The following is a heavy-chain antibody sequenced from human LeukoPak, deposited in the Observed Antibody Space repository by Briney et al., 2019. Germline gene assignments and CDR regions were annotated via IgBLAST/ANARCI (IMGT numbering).Heavy chain of an antibody. D-gene: IGHD2-21*01. Sequence: ASVKVSCKASGYIFTCYYMHWVRQAPGQGLEWMGSINPNSGGTNYAQKFQGRVTMTRDTSISTAYMELSRLRSDDTAVYYCARDLGFDSNWFDPWGHGTLVTVSS. CDR1: GYIFTCYY. V-gene: IGHV1-2*02. J-gene: IGHJ5*02. CDR2: INPNSGGT. CDR3: ARDLGFDSNWFDP.